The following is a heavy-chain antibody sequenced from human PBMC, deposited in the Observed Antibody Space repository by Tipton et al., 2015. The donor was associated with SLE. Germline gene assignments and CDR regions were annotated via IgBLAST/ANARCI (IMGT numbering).Heavy chain of an antibody. Sequence: TLSLTCSVSGGSISSNYWIWIRQPPGEGLEWIGYISDGGGTNHNPSLKSRVTISVDPAKNQFSLKLTSVTAADTAVYYCARGMLTWRGAIIGVDVWGQGTSVNVSS. V-gene: IGHV4-59*08. CDR1: GGSISSNY. CDR2: ISDGGGT. D-gene: IGHD2-8*01. CDR3: ARGMLTWRGAIIGVDV. J-gene: IGHJ6*02.